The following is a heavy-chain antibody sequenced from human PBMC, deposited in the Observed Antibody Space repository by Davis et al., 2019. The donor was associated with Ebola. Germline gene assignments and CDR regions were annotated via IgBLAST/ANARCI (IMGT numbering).Heavy chain of an antibody. CDR2: IHYSGST. CDR3: ARTEPYYDSSGYYHGPYFQH. CDR1: GGSFSGYY. Sequence: SETLSPTCAVYGGSFSGYYWSWIRQPPGKGLEWIGYIHYSGSTNYNPSLKSRVTISVDTSKNQFSLKLSSVTAADTAVYYCARTEPYYDSSGYYHGPYFQHWGQGTLVTVSS. V-gene: IGHV4-59*12. D-gene: IGHD3-22*01. J-gene: IGHJ1*01.